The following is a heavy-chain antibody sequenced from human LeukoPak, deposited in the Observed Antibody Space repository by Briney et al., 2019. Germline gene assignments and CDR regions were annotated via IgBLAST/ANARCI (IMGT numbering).Heavy chain of an antibody. Sequence: SETLSLTCAVYGGSFSGYYWSWIRQPPGKGLDWVGEINHSGSTNYNPSLKSRVTISVDTYKNQFSVKLSSVTAADTAVYYCARGRGRITLVRGVRGGMVVWGKGTTVSVSS. CDR2: INHSGST. CDR3: ARGRGRITLVRGVRGGMVV. D-gene: IGHD3-10*01. CDR1: GGSFSGYY. V-gene: IGHV4-34*01. J-gene: IGHJ6*04.